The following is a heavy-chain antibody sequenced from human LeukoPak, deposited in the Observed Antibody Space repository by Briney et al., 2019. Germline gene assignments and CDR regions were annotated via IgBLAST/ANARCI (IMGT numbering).Heavy chain of an antibody. D-gene: IGHD3-22*01. J-gene: IGHJ4*02. Sequence: GGSLRLSCAASGFTFSSYSMNWVRQAPGKGLEWVSYISSSSSTIYYADSVKGRFTISRDNAKNSLYLQMNSLRAEDTAVYYCSMIGSEIDYWGQGTLVTVSS. CDR3: SMIGSEIDY. V-gene: IGHV3-48*01. CDR1: GFTFSSYS. CDR2: ISSSSSTI.